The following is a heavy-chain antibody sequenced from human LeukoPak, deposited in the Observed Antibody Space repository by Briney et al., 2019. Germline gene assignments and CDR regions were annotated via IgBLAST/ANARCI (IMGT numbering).Heavy chain of an antibody. CDR1: GFAFGDCG. Sequence: GGSLRLSCAASGFAFGDCGMSWVRQAPGKGLEWVSGINWNGGSPRYADSVKGRFTISRDNAKNSLYLQMNSLRAEDTALYHCARDLARGGPHARLNYYMDVWGKGTTVTVSS. V-gene: IGHV3-20*01. CDR3: ARDLARGGPHARLNYYMDV. CDR2: INWNGGSP. J-gene: IGHJ6*03. D-gene: IGHD3-16*01.